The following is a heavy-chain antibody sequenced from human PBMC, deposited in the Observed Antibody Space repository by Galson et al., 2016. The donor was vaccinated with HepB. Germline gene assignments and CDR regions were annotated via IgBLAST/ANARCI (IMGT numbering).Heavy chain of an antibody. V-gene: IGHV3-48*03. CDR1: GFLFENYQ. CDR2: ISTTGNAV. CDR3: ARDTRGFGGSLDV. Sequence: SLRLSCAGSGFLFENYQMNWIRQAPGKWLEWVSYISTTGNAVYYTDSVRGRFTVSRDDAKGSVSLQMSSLRPEDTATYYCARDTRGFGGSLDVWGQGTTVSVSS. D-gene: IGHD4-23*01. J-gene: IGHJ6*02.